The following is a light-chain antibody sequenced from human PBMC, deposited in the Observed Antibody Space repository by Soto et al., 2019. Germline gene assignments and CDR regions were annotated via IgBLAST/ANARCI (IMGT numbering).Light chain of an antibody. CDR1: QSVSSN. V-gene: IGKV3-15*01. CDR3: QQYNNWPPST. CDR2: GAS. J-gene: IGKJ4*01. Sequence: EIVMTQSPATRSVSPGERATLSCRASQSVSSNLAWYQQKPGQAPRLLIYGASTRATGIPARFSGSGSGTEFTLTISGLQSEDFAVYYCQQYNNWPPSTFGGGTKV.